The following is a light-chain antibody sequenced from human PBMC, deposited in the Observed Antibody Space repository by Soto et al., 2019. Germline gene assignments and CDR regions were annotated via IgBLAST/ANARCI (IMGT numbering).Light chain of an antibody. V-gene: IGKV1-27*01. J-gene: IGKJ1*01. CDR3: QKYNNAPRT. Sequence: DIQMTQSPSSLSASVGDTVTITCRASQGISNYLAWYQQKPGQVPNLLIYAASTLQSGVPPRFSGSGSGTGFTLAISSLLPEDVAPYYCQKYNNAPRTFGQGTKVEI. CDR2: AAS. CDR1: QGISNY.